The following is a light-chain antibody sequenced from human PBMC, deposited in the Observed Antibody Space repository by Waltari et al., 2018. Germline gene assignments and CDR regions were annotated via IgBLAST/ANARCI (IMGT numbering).Light chain of an antibody. CDR2: DAS. V-gene: IGKV3-11*01. J-gene: IGKJ1*01. Sequence: EIVLTQSPATLSLSPGDRATLSCRASQSVTTYLAWYQQKPGQAPRLLIYDASNRATGIPARFSGSGSGPDFTLTISSLETEDFAVYYCQHRSNWWTFGQGTKVEIK. CDR1: QSVTTY. CDR3: QHRSNWWT.